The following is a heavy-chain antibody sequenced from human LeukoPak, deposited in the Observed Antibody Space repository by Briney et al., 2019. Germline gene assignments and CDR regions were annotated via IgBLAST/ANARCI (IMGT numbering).Heavy chain of an antibody. V-gene: IGHV3-66*01. Sequence: PGGSLRLSCAASGFSVSNNYINWVRQAPGKGLEWVSVIYIGGTTYYADSVKGRFTISRDNSKNTVYLQMNSLRVGDTAVYYCAGDSYGWDYFDYWGQGTLVTVSS. D-gene: IGHD5-18*01. CDR1: GFSVSNNY. CDR2: IYIGGTT. J-gene: IGHJ4*02. CDR3: AGDSYGWDYFDY.